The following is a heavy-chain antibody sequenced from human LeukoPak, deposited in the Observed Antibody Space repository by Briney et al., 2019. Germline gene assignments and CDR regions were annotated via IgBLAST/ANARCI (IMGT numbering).Heavy chain of an antibody. Sequence: SETLSLTCTVSGGSISSYYWSWIRQPPGKGLEGIGYIYYSGSTNYNPSLKSRVTISVDTSKNQFSLKLSSVTAADTAVYYCARDSGSGYYSWYFDLWGRGTLVTVSS. V-gene: IGHV4-59*12. CDR2: IYYSGST. D-gene: IGHD3-22*01. CDR1: GGSISSYY. CDR3: ARDSGSGYYSWYFDL. J-gene: IGHJ2*01.